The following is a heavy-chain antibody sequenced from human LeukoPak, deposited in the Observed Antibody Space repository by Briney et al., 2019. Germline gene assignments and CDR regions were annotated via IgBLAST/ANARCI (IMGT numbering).Heavy chain of an antibody. J-gene: IGHJ4*02. CDR2: IYPDDSNI. CDR3: ARLTTGYGKIDY. D-gene: IGHD2-2*03. Sequence: GASLQISCKGSGYRFSTSWIGWVRQLPGKGLEWMVMIYPDDSNIRYGPSFQGQVTISADKSISTAYLHWNSLKASDTAMYYCARLTTGYGKIDYWGQGTLVTVSS. V-gene: IGHV5-51*01. CDR1: GYRFSTSW.